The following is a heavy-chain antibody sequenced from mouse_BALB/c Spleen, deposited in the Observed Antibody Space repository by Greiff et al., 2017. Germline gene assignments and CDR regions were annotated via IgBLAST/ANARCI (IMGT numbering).Heavy chain of an antibody. CDR3: ARTPSTVVARNYAMDY. CDR1: GFTFSSYA. D-gene: IGHD1-1*01. J-gene: IGHJ4*01. CDR2: ISSGGST. V-gene: IGHV5-6-5*01. Sequence: EVNVVESGGGLVKPGGSLKLSCAASGFTFSSYAMSWVRQTPEKRLEWVASISSGGSTYYPDSVKGRFTISRDNARNILYLQMSSLRSEDTAMYYCARTPSTVVARNYAMDYWGQGTSVTVSS.